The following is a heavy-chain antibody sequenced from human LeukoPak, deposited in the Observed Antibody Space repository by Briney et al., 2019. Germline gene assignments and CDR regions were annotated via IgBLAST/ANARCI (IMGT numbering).Heavy chain of an antibody. CDR2: TRNKANAYST. J-gene: IGHJ4*02. CDR1: GFTFSDHF. CDR3: TRERNSGSYFLGSFDY. D-gene: IGHD1-26*01. V-gene: IGHV3-72*01. Sequence: GGSLRLSCAASGFTFSDHFMDWVRQAPGKGLEGVGRTRNKANAYSTEYAASVKGRFTVSRDDSQNPLYLQMNSLKTEDTAVYYCTRERNSGSYFLGSFDYWGQGNLVTVSS.